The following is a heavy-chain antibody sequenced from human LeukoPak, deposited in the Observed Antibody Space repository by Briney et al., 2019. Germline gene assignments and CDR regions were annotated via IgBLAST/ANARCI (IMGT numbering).Heavy chain of an antibody. CDR1: GFTLSSYW. D-gene: IGHD6-13*01. J-gene: IGHJ6*02. V-gene: IGHV3-7*01. CDR2: IKQDGSEK. Sequence: PGGSLRLSCAASGFTLSSYWMSWVRQAPGKGLEGVANIKQDGSEKYCVDSVKGRFTISRDNAKNSLYLQMNRLRAEDTAVYYCARSDSSSWYGYYYYGMDVWGQGTTVTVSS. CDR3: ARSDSSSWYGYYYYGMDV.